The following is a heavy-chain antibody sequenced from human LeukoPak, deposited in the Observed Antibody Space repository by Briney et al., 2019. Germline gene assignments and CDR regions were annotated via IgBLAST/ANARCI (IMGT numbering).Heavy chain of an antibody. V-gene: IGHV4-59*01. D-gene: IGHD4-23*01. CDR3: ARDSRNSGNYYYGMDV. CDR1: GGSISSYY. J-gene: IGHJ6*02. CDR2: IYYSGST. Sequence: SETLSLTCTVSGGSISSYYWSWIRQPPGKGQEWRGDIYYSGSTNYNPSLKSRVTISVDTSKNQFSLKLSSVTAADTSVYYCARDSRNSGNYYYGMDVWGQGTTVTVSS.